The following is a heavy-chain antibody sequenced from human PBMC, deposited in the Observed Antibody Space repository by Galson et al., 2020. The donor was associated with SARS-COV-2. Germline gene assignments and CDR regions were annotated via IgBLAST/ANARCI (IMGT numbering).Heavy chain of an antibody. J-gene: IGHJ1*01. CDR1: GFSVSTNY. Sequence: TGGSLRLSCAASGFSVSTNYMSWVRQALGKGLEWVSIIDSGDGTYYADSVKGRFTISRDNTKNMLYLQMTSLRVEDTAVYFCARERNRRAVATTFQNWGQGTLVSVSS. CDR3: ARERNRRAVATTFQN. CDR2: IDSGDGT. D-gene: IGHD6-19*01. V-gene: IGHV3-66*01.